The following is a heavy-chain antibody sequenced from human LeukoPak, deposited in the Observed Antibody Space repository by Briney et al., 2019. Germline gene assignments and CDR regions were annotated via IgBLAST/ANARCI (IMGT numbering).Heavy chain of an antibody. Sequence: SGPTLVNPTQTLTLTCTFSGFSLRTSGVGVGWIRQPPGEALEWLAFIYWDDDKRYIPSLKSRLTITKDISKNQVVLTMTNMDPVDTATYYCAHSLYVDTAMVGFDYWGQGTLVTVSS. J-gene: IGHJ4*02. CDR3: AHSLYVDTAMVGFDY. D-gene: IGHD5-18*01. V-gene: IGHV2-5*02. CDR1: GFSLRTSGVG. CDR2: IYWDDDK.